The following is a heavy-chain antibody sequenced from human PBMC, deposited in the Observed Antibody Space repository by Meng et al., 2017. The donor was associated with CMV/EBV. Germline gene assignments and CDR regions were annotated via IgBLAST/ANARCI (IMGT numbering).Heavy chain of an antibody. CDR2: IYYSGST. V-gene: IGHV4-31*02. CDR1: ISSGVYY. Sequence: ISSGVYYWSWIRQHPGKGLEWIGYIYYSGSTYYNPSLKSRVTISVDTSKNQFSLKLSSVTAADTAVYYCARDRGCSGGSCPSGWFDPWGQGTLVTVSS. J-gene: IGHJ5*02. CDR3: ARDRGCSGGSCPSGWFDP. D-gene: IGHD2-15*01.